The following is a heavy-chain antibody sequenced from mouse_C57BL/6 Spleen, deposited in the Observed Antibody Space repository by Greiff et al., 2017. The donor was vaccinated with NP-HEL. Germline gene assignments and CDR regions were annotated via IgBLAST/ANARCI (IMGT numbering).Heavy chain of an antibody. Sequence: EVKLMESGGDLVKPGGSLKLSCAASGFTFSSYGMSWVRQTPDKRLEWVATISSGGSYTYYPDSVKGRFTISRDNAKNTLYLQMSSLKSEDTAMYYCARSYGSSFPYYFDYWGQGTTLTVSS. J-gene: IGHJ2*01. V-gene: IGHV5-6*01. CDR1: GFTFSSYG. CDR2: ISSGGSYT. D-gene: IGHD1-1*01. CDR3: ARSYGSSFPYYFDY.